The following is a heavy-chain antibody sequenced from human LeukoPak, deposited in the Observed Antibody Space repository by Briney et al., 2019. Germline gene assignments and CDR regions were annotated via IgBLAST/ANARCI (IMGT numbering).Heavy chain of an antibody. V-gene: IGHV4-34*01. CDR1: GGFFSGYY. J-gene: IGHJ4*02. D-gene: IGHD5-18*01. Sequence: SETLSLTCAVYGGFFSGYYWSWIRQPPGKGLEWIGEINHSGSTNYNPSLKSRVTISVDTSKNQFSLKLSSVTAADTAVYYCARGRGGYSYARFFDYWGQGTLVTVSS. CDR3: ARGRGGYSYARFFDY. CDR2: INHSGST.